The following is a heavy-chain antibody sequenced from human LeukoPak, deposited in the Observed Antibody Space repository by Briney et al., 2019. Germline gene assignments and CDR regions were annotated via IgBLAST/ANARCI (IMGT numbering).Heavy chain of an antibody. CDR3: ARGGSGSGSYYKIDY. V-gene: IGHV1-2*02. CDR2: INPNSGGI. Sequence: ASVKVSCKASGYTFTGYYMHWVRQAPGQGLEWMGWINPNSGGIEYAQKFQGRVTLTRDTSISTAYMDLSRLSSDDTAVYYCARGGSGSGSYYKIDYWGQGTLVTVSS. J-gene: IGHJ4*02. CDR1: GYTFTGYY. D-gene: IGHD3-10*01.